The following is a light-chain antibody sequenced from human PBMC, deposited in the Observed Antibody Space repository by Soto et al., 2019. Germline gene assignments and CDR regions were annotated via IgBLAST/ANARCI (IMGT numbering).Light chain of an antibody. J-gene: IGLJ2*01. CDR1: SSNIGSNS. V-gene: IGLV1-44*01. CDR2: STT. CDR3: AAWDDSLNGEVV. Sequence: QSVLTQPPSASGTPGQRVTISCSGSSSNIGSNSVNWYQQVPGTAPKLLIYSTTQRPSGVPDRFSGSKSDTSASLAISGRQSEDEADYYCAAWDDSLNGEVVFGGGTKLTVL.